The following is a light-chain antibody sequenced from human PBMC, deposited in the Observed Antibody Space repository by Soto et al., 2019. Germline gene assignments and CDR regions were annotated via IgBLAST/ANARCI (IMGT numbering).Light chain of an antibody. CDR2: GAS. CDR1: QSVSGSD. J-gene: IGKJ4*01. V-gene: IGKV3-20*01. Sequence: EIVLTQSPGTLSLSPGERATLSCRASQSVSGSDLAWYQQKPGQAPRLLIYGASTRATGIADRFSGSGSGTDFTLTISRLAPEDFALYYCQQYGTSSGLTFGGGTKVEIK. CDR3: QQYGTSSGLT.